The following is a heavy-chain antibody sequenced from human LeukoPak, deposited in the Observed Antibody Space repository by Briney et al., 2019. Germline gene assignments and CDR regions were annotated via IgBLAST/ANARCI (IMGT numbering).Heavy chain of an antibody. CDR2: ISGGGGGT. Sequence: GGSLRLSCVVSGFTFSSCAMTWVRQAPGKGLDWVSVISGGGGGTTYYAESVKGRFTISGDNSKNTVYLQMHSLRAEDTAIYFCAKGRAGGWNGGDRWGQGTLVTVSS. J-gene: IGHJ5*02. D-gene: IGHD1-1*01. CDR1: GFTFSSCA. CDR3: AKGRAGGWNGGDR. V-gene: IGHV3-23*01.